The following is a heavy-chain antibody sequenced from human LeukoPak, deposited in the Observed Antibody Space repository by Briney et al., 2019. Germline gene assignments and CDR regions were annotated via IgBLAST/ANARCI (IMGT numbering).Heavy chain of an antibody. Sequence: PSETLSLTXTVSGGSISSSSYYWGWIRQPPGTGLEWIGSIYYSGSTYYNPSLKSRVTISVDTSKNHFSLKLSSVTAADTAVYYCARQDYDSSGYYSLNYFDYWGQGTLVTVSS. CDR1: GGSISSSSYY. CDR2: IYYSGST. V-gene: IGHV4-39*01. CDR3: ARQDYDSSGYYSLNYFDY. D-gene: IGHD3-22*01. J-gene: IGHJ4*02.